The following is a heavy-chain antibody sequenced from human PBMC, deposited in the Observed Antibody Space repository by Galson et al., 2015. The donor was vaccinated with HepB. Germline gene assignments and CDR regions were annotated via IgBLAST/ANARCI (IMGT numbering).Heavy chain of an antibody. J-gene: IGHJ1*01. V-gene: IGHV3-48*04. D-gene: IGHD3-22*01. CDR3: ARGDSYYDSSGHFYRFFHH. CDR1: GFTFSTYS. CDR2: ISSSGGTI. Sequence: SLRLSCAASGFTFSTYSMTWVRQAPGKGLEWVSYISSSGGTIYYADSVKGRFTISRDNAQNSLYLQMNSLRAEDTAVYYCARGDSYYDSSGHFYRFFHHWGQGTLVIVSS.